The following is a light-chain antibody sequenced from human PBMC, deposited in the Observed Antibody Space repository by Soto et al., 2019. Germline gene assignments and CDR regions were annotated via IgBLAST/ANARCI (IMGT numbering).Light chain of an antibody. CDR1: RGDVGGYNF. J-gene: IGLJ1*01. CDR3: SSYISSSTPYL. CDR2: NVS. Sequence: QSALTQPASVSGSPGQSITISCTGTRGDVGGYNFVSWYQQHPGKAPKLLIYNVSNRPSGVSRRFSGSRSGNTASLTISGLQAEDEADYYCSSYISSSTPYLFGSGTKLTVL. V-gene: IGLV2-14*01.